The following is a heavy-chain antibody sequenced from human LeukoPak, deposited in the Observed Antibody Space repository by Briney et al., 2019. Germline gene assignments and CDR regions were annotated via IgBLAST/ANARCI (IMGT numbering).Heavy chain of an antibody. Sequence: SETLSLTCAVYGGSFSGYYWSWIRQPPGKGLEWIGEINHSGSTNYNPSLKSRVTVSVDTSKNQLSLKLSSVTAADTAVYYCARGRGGYYDSSGYAYYFDYWGQGTLVTVSS. CDR2: INHSGST. V-gene: IGHV4-34*01. D-gene: IGHD3-22*01. CDR1: GGSFSGYY. J-gene: IGHJ4*02. CDR3: ARGRGGYYDSSGYAYYFDY.